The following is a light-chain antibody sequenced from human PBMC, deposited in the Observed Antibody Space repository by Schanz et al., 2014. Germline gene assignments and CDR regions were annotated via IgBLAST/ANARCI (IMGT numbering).Light chain of an antibody. Sequence: QSALTQPASVSGSPGQSITISCTGTSDVGAYNYVSWYQQHPGKAPKLMIYDVSNRPSGVSDRFSGSKSGNTASLTISGLQAEDEADYYCCSYAGSNTVVFGGGTKLTVL. CDR3: CSYAGSNTVV. V-gene: IGLV2-14*01. J-gene: IGLJ3*02. CDR1: SDVGAYNY. CDR2: DVS.